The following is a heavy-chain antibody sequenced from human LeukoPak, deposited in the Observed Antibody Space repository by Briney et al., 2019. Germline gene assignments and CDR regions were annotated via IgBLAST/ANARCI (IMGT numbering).Heavy chain of an antibody. CDR2: IYPGDSDT. V-gene: IGHV5-51*01. CDR3: ARHRDEYSGSYYFDY. Sequence: GESLKISCKGSGYIFTSYWIGWVRQMPVKGLEWMGIIYPGDSDTRYSPSFQGQVTISADKSISTAYLQWSSLKASDTAMYYCARHRDEYSGSYYFDYWGQGTLVTVSS. D-gene: IGHD1-26*01. CDR1: GYIFTSYW. J-gene: IGHJ4*02.